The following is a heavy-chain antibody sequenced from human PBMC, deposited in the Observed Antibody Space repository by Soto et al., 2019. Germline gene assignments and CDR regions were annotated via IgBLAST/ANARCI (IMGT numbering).Heavy chain of an antibody. CDR3: ARQLRIAVAGVDY. CDR1: GGSISSSSYY. Sequence: QLQLQESGPGLVKPSETLSLTCTVSGGSISSSSYYWGWIRQPPGKGLEWIGSIYYSGSTYYNPSLKSRVTISVDTSKNQFSLKLSSVTAADTAVYYCARQLRIAVAGVDYWGQGTLVTVSS. D-gene: IGHD6-19*01. V-gene: IGHV4-39*01. J-gene: IGHJ4*02. CDR2: IYYSGST.